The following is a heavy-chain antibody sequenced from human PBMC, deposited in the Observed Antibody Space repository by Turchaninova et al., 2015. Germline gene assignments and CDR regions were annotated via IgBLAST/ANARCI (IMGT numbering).Heavy chain of an antibody. V-gene: IGHV3-15*01. CDR2: IKSKTDGGTT. J-gene: IGHJ4*02. CDR1: GFTFSNAW. CDR3: SGDSFGY. D-gene: IGHD3-10*01. Sequence: SGGSLRLSCAASGFTFSNAWMSCVRQAPGMVLEWVGRIKSKTDGGTTDYASPVKGRLSIARDDSKNTLYLQMNSLKTEYTAGYYCSGDSFGYWGQGTLVTVSS.